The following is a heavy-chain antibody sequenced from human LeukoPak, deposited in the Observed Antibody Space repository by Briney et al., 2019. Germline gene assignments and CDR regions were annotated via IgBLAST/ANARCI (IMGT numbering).Heavy chain of an antibody. Sequence: GRSLRLSCAASGFTFSSYGMHWVRQAPGKGLEWVAVIWYDGSNKYYADSVKGRFTISRDNSKSTLYPQMNSLRAEDTAVYYCAKDSVGYDGGDAFDIWGQGTMVTVSS. D-gene: IGHD5-12*01. CDR1: GFTFSSYG. V-gene: IGHV3-33*06. CDR3: AKDSVGYDGGDAFDI. CDR2: IWYDGSNK. J-gene: IGHJ3*02.